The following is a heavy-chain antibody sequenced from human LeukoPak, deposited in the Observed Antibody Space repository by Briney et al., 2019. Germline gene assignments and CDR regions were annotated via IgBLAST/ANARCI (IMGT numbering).Heavy chain of an antibody. CDR3: ARDLTRGYSYGYPSYYMDV. D-gene: IGHD5-18*01. V-gene: IGHV4-31*03. Sequence: SETLSLTCTVSGGSISSGGYYWRWIRQHPGKGLEWIGYIYYSGSTYYNPSLKSRVTISVDTSKNQFSLKLSSVTAADTAVYYCARDLTRGYSYGYPSYYMDVWGKGTTVTVSS. CDR1: GGSISSGGYY. J-gene: IGHJ6*03. CDR2: IYYSGST.